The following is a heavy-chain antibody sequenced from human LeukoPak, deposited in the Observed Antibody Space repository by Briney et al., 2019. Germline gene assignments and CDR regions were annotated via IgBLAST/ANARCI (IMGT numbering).Heavy chain of an antibody. CDR1: GFTFSSYG. CDR3: ARGGSGSYFYYYYGMDV. J-gene: IGHJ6*02. Sequence: PGGSLRLSFAASGFTFSSYGMHWVRQAPGKGLEWVAVIWYDGSNKYYADSVKGRFTISRDNSKNTLYLQMNSLRAEDTAVYYCARGGSGSYFYYYYGMDVWGQGTTVTVSS. D-gene: IGHD3-10*01. CDR2: IWYDGSNK. V-gene: IGHV3-33*01.